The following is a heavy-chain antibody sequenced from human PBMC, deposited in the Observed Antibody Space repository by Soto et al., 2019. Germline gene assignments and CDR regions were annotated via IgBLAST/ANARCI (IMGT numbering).Heavy chain of an antibody. CDR1: GGSISSSNYY. J-gene: IGHJ5*02. CDR2: IYYSGST. D-gene: IGHD6-6*01. V-gene: IGHV4-39*02. CDR3: ARERPDGARLDP. Sequence: PSETLSLTCTVSGGSISSSNYYWGWIRQPPGKGLEWIGNIYYSGSTYYNPSLKSRVTISVDTSKNQFSLKLSSVTAADTAVYYCARERPDGARLDPWGQGTLVTVSS.